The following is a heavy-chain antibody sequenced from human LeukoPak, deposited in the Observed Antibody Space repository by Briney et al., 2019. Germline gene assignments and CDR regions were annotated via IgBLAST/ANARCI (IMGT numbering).Heavy chain of an antibody. CDR1: GYTFTSYD. Sequence: GASVKVSCKASGYTFTSYDINWVRQATGQGLEWMGWMNPNSGNTGYAQKFQGRVTMTRNTSISTAYMELSSLRSEDTAVYYCARSLELRLRRQPRGFDYWGQGTLVTVSP. V-gene: IGHV1-8*01. D-gene: IGHD5-12*01. CDR3: ARSLELRLRRQPRGFDY. CDR2: MNPNSGNT. J-gene: IGHJ4*02.